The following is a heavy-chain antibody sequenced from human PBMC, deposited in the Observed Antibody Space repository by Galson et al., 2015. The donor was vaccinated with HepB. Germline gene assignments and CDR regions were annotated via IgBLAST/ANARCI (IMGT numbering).Heavy chain of an antibody. CDR3: AKSYDSSGYYFPFDY. CDR2: ISSDGSNK. CDR1: GFTFSSYG. J-gene: IGHJ4*02. V-gene: IGHV3-30*18. Sequence: SLRLSCAASGFTFSSYGIRWVRQAPGKGLEWVAVISSDGSNKYYADSVKGRFTISRDNSENTQYLQIDSLRAEDTAVYFCAKSYDSSGYYFPFDYWGQGTLVTVSS. D-gene: IGHD3-22*01.